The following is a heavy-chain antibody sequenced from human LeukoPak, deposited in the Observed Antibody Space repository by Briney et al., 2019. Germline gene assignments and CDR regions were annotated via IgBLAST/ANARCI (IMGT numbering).Heavy chain of an antibody. D-gene: IGHD1-26*01. V-gene: IGHV6-1*01. CDR3: ARYSGIVRDFEY. CDR1: GDSVSSNTVG. Sequence: SQTLSLTCAISGDSVSSNTVGWNWIRQSPSRGLEWLGRTYYRSKWFNDYAVSVKSRITINPDTSKNQFYLQLTSVTPKDTAVYYCARYSGIVRDFEYWGQGTLVTVSS. CDR2: TYYRSKWFN. J-gene: IGHJ4*02.